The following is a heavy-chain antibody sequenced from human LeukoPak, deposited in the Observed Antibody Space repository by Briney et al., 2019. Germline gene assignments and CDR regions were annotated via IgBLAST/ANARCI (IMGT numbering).Heavy chain of an antibody. D-gene: IGHD6-13*01. CDR3: AREETGDSHRYWSFEL. V-gene: IGHV1-69*04. J-gene: IGHJ2*01. Sequence: SVKVSCKASGGTFSSYAISWVRQAPGQGREWMGRIIPILGIANYAQKLQGRVTITADKSTSTAYMELSSLRSEDTAVYYCAREETGDSHRYWSFELSGGGKLV. CDR2: IIPILGIA. CDR1: GGTFSSYA.